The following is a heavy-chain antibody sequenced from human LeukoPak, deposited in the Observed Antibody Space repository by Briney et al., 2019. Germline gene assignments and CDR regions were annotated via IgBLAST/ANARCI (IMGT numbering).Heavy chain of an antibody. CDR3: AKPKPHDYGDYVNPFDL. CDR2: IIDSGGST. D-gene: IGHD4-17*01. J-gene: IGHJ2*01. CDR1: GFTFSSCA. V-gene: IGHV3-23*01. Sequence: GGSLRLSCAASGFTFSSCAMSWVRQAPGRGLKWVSAIIDSGGSTYDADSAKGRFTISRDNSKNTLYLQMNSLRAEDTSVYYCAKPKPHDYGDYVNPFDLWGRGTLVTVSS.